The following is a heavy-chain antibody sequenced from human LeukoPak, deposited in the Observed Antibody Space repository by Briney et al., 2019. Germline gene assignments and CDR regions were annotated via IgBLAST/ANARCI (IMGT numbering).Heavy chain of an antibody. J-gene: IGHJ3*02. Sequence: PGRSLRLSCAASGFNFSNYAIHWVRQAPGKGLEWVAVISYDGRNKLYADSVKGRFTISRDNSKNTLYLQTNSLRVEDTAVYYCAREKGYCSGGSCPDAFDIWGQGTMVTVSS. D-gene: IGHD2-15*01. CDR1: GFNFSNYA. V-gene: IGHV3-30*04. CDR3: AREKGYCSGGSCPDAFDI. CDR2: ISYDGRNK.